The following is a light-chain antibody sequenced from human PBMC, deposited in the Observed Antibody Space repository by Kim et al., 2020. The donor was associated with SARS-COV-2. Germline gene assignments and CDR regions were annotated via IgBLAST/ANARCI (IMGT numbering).Light chain of an antibody. CDR2: DAS. CDR1: ETVSNK. J-gene: IGKJ4*01. Sequence: FPGERVTLSCRAGETVSNKLAWYQQKPGQAPSLLIYDASSRAAGILARFRGSGSGTEFTLTITSLQSEDSAVYYCQQFKDWPPLTFGGGTKVDIK. CDR3: QQFKDWPPLT. V-gene: IGKV3D-15*01.